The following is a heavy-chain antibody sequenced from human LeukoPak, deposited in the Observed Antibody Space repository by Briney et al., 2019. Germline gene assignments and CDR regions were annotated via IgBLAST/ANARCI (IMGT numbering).Heavy chain of an antibody. CDR2: INHSGST. CDR1: GGSFSGYY. CDR3: ARLRGYYGSGSYLSYYYTVWTS. Sequence: PSETLSLTCAVYGGSFSGYYWSWIRQPPGKGLEWIGEINHSGSTNYNPSLKSRVTISVDTSKNQFSLKLSSVTAADTAVYYCARLRGYYGSGSYLSYYYTVWTSGAKGPRSPSP. V-gene: IGHV4-34*01. D-gene: IGHD3-10*01. J-gene: IGHJ6*02.